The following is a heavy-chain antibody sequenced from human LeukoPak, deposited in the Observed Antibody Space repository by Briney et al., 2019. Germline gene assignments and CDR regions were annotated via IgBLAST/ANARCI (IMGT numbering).Heavy chain of an antibody. Sequence: SETPSLTCTVSGGSISSYYWNWIRQPPGKGLEWIGYIYSSGSTNYNPSLKSRVAISVDTSRNQFSLKLSSVTTADTAVYYCARGYGYYFESRGQGTLVTVSS. CDR2: IYSSGST. V-gene: IGHV4-59*03. CDR3: ARGYGYYFES. CDR1: GGSISSYY. D-gene: IGHD5-18*01. J-gene: IGHJ4*02.